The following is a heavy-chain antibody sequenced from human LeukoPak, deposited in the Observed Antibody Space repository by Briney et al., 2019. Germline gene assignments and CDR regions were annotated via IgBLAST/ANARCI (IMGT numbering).Heavy chain of an antibody. CDR1: GFTFGGSA. Sequence: PGGSLRLSXAASGFTFGGSAMHWVRQTSGKGLEWLGRIRSKANSYATAYAASVKGRFTISRDDSKNTAYLQMNSLKTEDTAVYYCTRHPNGYNLDYWGQGTLVTVSS. CDR2: IRSKANSYAT. CDR3: TRHPNGYNLDY. J-gene: IGHJ4*02. V-gene: IGHV3-73*01. D-gene: IGHD5-24*01.